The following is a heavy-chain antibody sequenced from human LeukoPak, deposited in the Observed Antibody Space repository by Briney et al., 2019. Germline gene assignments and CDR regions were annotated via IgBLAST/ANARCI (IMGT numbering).Heavy chain of an antibody. CDR1: GGSFSGYY. D-gene: IGHD3-10*01. V-gene: IGHV4-59*08. CDR3: ARHTGYYGSGSQIDY. J-gene: IGHJ4*02. Sequence: SETLSLTCAVYGGSFSGYYWSWIRQPPGKGLEWIGYIYYSGSTNYNPSLKSRVTISVDTSKNQFSLKLSSVTAADTAVYYCARHTGYYGSGSQIDYWGQGTLVTVSS. CDR2: IYYSGST.